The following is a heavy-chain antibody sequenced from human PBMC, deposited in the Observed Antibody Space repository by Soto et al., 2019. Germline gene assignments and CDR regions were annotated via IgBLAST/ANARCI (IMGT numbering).Heavy chain of an antibody. CDR1: GFTFSSYA. Sequence: EVQLLESGGGLVQPGGSLRLSCAASGFTFSSYAMSWVRQAPGNGLEWVSAIRGSGGSTYYADSVKGRLTIPRDNSQNTRYLQMNSLRAEDTAVQDCAKGWVGGDYDPNWFDPWGQGTLVTVSS. D-gene: IGHD4-17*01. J-gene: IGHJ5*02. CDR3: AKGWVGGDYDPNWFDP. CDR2: IRGSGGST. V-gene: IGHV3-23*01.